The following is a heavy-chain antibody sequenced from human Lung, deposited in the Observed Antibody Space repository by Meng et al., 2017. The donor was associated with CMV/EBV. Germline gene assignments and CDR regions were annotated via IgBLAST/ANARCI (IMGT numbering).Heavy chain of an antibody. J-gene: IGHJ4*02. CDR2: MSYDGSKT. V-gene: IGHV3-30*04. CDR3: AKPRSGFVVVPAASDS. CDR1: GFPFSGHA. D-gene: IGHD2-2*01. Sequence: GGSLRLSCAASGFPFSGHAMHWVRQAPGKGLEWVALMSYDGSKTFYADFVKGRFTISRDNSRNTLYLQMSGLRTDDTAVYYCAKPRSGFVVVPAASDSWGQGTXVTVSS.